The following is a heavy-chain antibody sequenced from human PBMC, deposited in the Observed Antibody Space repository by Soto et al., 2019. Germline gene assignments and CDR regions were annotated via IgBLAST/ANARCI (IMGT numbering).Heavy chain of an antibody. CDR3: ARPQNVGWLHT. CDR2: IYHSGST. J-gene: IGHJ3*01. D-gene: IGHD5-12*01. CDR1: GGSISISTR. Sequence: SETLSLTCAVSGGSISISTRWSWVRQPPGKGLKWIGEIYHSGSTNYNPSLKSQVTISVDKSKNQFSLKLSSVKAVDTAVYYCARPQNVGWLHTWDQGTIVTF. V-gene: IGHV4-4*02.